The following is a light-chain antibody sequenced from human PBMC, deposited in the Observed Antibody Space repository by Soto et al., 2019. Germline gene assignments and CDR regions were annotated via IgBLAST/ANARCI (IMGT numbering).Light chain of an antibody. CDR3: HSYDISLSASV. CDR1: STDFVGYNR. J-gene: IGLJ2*01. CDR2: EVS. V-gene: IGLV2-18*02. Sequence: QSVLTQPPSVSGSPGQSVTISCTGTSTDFVGYNRVSWYQQPPGTAPKLMIYEVSKRPSGVPDRFSGSKSGNTASLAITGLQAEDEAYYYCHSYDISLSASVFGGGTKLTVL.